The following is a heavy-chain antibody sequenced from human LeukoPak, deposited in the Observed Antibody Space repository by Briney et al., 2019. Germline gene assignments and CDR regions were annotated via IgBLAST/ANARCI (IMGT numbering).Heavy chain of an antibody. V-gene: IGHV4-31*03. CDR3: ARASSSWHRFDY. D-gene: IGHD6-13*01. CDR2: IYYSGST. Sequence: PSQTLSLTCTVSGGSISSGGYYWSWIRQHPGKGLEWIGYIYYSGSTYYNPSLKSRVTISVDTSKNHFSLNLNSVTAADTAVYYCARASSSWHRFDYWAREPWSPSPQ. CDR1: GGSISSGGYY. J-gene: IGHJ4*02.